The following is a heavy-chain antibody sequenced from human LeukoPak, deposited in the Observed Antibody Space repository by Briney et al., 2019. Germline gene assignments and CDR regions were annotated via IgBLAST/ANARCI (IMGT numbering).Heavy chain of an antibody. D-gene: IGHD4-17*01. J-gene: IGHJ4*02. Sequence: GGSVRLSCAASGFMFSSYAMTWVRQAPGKGLEWVSSISGSGEFTDYADSVKGRFTISGDNPENTVYLQMSSLRVDDTATYFCAKVGYGDLDHWGQGVLVPVSS. V-gene: IGHV3-23*01. CDR3: AKVGYGDLDH. CDR2: ISGSGEFT. CDR1: GFMFSSYA.